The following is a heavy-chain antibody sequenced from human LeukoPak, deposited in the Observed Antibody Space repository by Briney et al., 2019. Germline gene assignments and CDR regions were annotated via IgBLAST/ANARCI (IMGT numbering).Heavy chain of an antibody. CDR1: GGSFSGYY. V-gene: IGHV4-34*01. CDR2: VNHSGST. CDR3: ARGPYSYDSSGAFDI. Sequence: SETLSLTCAVYGGSFSGYYWSWIRQPPGKGLEWIGEVNHSGSTNYNPSLKSRVTISVDTSKNQFSLKLSSVTAADTAVYFCARGPYSYDSSGAFDIWGQGTMVTVSS. J-gene: IGHJ3*02. D-gene: IGHD3-22*01.